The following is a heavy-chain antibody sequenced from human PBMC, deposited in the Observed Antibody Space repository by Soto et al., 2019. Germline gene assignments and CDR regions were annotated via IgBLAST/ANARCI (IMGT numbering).Heavy chain of an antibody. Sequence: QVQLVQSGAEVKKPGASVKVSCQASGYTFTSYDINWVRQARGQGLEWMGWMSPNSGNTGYAEKFQGRVTMTRNTXTSTAYMELSSLTSDDTAVYYCATTRGDRGADTLDYWGQGTLVTVSS. CDR2: MSPNSGNT. V-gene: IGHV1-8*01. J-gene: IGHJ4*02. D-gene: IGHD3-16*01. CDR3: ATTRGDRGADTLDY. CDR1: GYTFTSYD.